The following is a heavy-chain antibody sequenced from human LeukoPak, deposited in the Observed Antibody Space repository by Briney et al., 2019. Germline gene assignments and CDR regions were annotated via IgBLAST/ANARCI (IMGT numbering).Heavy chain of an antibody. CDR2: IRYEKNEK. J-gene: IGHJ5*02. D-gene: IGHD3-10*01. V-gene: IGHV3-30*02. Sequence: GGSLRLSCAASGFTFSSYGMHWVRQAPGKGLEWVAFIRYEKNEKYYADSVKDRFTISRDNSKNTLYLEMNSLRVDDTAVYYCAKDLMRDRWFGESWGQGTLVTVSS. CDR1: GFTFSSYG. CDR3: AKDLMRDRWFGES.